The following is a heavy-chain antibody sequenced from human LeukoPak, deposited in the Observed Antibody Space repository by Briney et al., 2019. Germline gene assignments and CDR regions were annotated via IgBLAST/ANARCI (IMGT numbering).Heavy chain of an antibody. CDR3: AKDIWAGDCSSTSCSSVFDY. CDR1: GFTFDDYA. D-gene: IGHD2-2*01. CDR2: ISWNSGSI. V-gene: IGHV3-9*01. J-gene: IGHJ4*02. Sequence: PGGYLRLSCAASGFTFDDYAMHWVRQAPGQGLEWVSGISWNSGSIGYADSVKGRFTISRDNAKNSLYLQMNSLRAEDTALYYCAKDIWAGDCSSTSCSSVFDYWGQGTLVTVSS.